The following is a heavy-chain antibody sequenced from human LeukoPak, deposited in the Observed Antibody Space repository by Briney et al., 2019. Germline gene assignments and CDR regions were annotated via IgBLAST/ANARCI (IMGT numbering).Heavy chain of an antibody. CDR2: IKSKTDGGTT. CDR3: TTVSVDTARVYYYYYYMDV. J-gene: IGHJ6*03. V-gene: IGHV3-15*01. D-gene: IGHD5-18*01. CDR1: GFTFSSYW. Sequence: PGESLRLSCSGSGFTFSSYWMSWVRQTPGKGLEWVGRIKSKTDGGTTDYAAPVKGRFTISRDDSKNTLYLQMNSLKTEDTAVYYCTTVSVDTARVYYYYYYMDVWGKGTTVTVSS.